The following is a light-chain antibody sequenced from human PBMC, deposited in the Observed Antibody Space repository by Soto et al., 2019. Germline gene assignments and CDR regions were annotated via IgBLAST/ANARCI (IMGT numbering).Light chain of an antibody. V-gene: IGKV3-20*01. CDR1: QSVSSSY. J-gene: IGKJ2*01. Sequence: EIVLTQSPGTLSLSPGERATLSCRASQSVSSSYLAWYQQKPAQAPRLLIYGASNRATGIPDRFRGSGSGTDFTLTISRLEPEDFAVYYCQQYGSSPPMYTFGQGTKLEIK. CDR2: GAS. CDR3: QQYGSSPPMYT.